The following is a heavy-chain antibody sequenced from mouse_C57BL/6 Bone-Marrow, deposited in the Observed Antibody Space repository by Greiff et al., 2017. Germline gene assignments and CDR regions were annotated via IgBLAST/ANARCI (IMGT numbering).Heavy chain of an antibody. CDR3: ARGGYDAWFAY. D-gene: IGHD2-2*01. V-gene: IGHV1-82*01. J-gene: IGHJ3*01. Sequence: QVQLKQSGAELVKPGASVKISCKASGYAFSSSWMNWVKQRPGKGLEWIGRIYPGDGDTNYNGKFKGKATLTADKSSSTAYMQLSSLTSEDSAVYFCARGGYDAWFAYWGQGTLVTVSA. CDR2: IYPGDGDT. CDR1: GYAFSSSW.